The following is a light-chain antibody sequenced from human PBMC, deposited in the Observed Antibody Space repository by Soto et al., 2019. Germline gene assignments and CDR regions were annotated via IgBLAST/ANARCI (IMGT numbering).Light chain of an antibody. CDR2: EGS. V-gene: IGKV1-33*01. CDR3: QQYDNVPLT. CDR1: QAISNY. J-gene: IGKJ4*01. Sequence: DIQMTQSPSSLSASVGDRVTITCRASQAISNYLNWYQQKPGKAPALLIYEGSQLETGVPSRISGSGSGTDFTFAINNLQPEDIGTYYCQQYDNVPLTFGGGTKVEIK.